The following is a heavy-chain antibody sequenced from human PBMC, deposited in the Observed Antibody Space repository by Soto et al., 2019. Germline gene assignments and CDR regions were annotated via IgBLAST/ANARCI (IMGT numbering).Heavy chain of an antibody. CDR3: ARGRMNIVVVPAAMMGTYYYYGMDV. D-gene: IGHD2-2*01. CDR2: IIPIFGTA. Sequence: ASVKVSCKASGGTFSSYAISWVRQAPGQGLEWMGGIIPIFGTANYAQKFQGRVTITADESTSQAYMELSSLGSEDTAVYYCARGRMNIVVVPAAMMGTYYYYGMDVWGQGTTVTVSS. J-gene: IGHJ6*02. V-gene: IGHV1-69*13. CDR1: GGTFSSYA.